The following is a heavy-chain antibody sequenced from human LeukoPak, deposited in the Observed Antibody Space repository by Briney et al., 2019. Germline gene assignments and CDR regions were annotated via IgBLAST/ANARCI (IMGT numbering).Heavy chain of an antibody. CDR3: ARQLTIFGVDDYYYYYMDV. D-gene: IGHD3-3*01. V-gene: IGHV4-34*01. CDR2: INHSGST. CDR1: GGSFSGYY. J-gene: IGHJ6*03. Sequence: SETLSLTCAVYGGSFSGYYWSWIRQPPGKGLEWIGEINHSGSTNYNPSLKSRVTISVDTSKNQFSLKLSSVTAADTAVYYCARQLTIFGVDDYYYYYMDVWGKGTTVTVSS.